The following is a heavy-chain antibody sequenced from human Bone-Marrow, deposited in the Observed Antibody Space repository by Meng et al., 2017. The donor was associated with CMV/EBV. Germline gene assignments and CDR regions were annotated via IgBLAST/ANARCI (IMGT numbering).Heavy chain of an antibody. CDR1: GFTFSSYA. D-gene: IGHD1-26*01. Sequence: GGSLRLSCAASGFTFSSYAMHWVRQAPGKGLEWVAVISYDGSNKYYADSVKGRFTISRDNSKNTLYLQMNSLRAEDTAVYYCAKSIVGATRGYWGQGTLVTVSS. CDR3: AKSIVGATRGY. J-gene: IGHJ4*02. V-gene: IGHV3-30-3*02. CDR2: ISYDGSNK.